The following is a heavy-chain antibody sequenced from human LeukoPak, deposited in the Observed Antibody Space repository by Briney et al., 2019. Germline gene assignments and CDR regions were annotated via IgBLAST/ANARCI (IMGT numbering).Heavy chain of an antibody. D-gene: IGHD5-18*01. CDR1: GFTFSIYG. V-gene: IGHV3-33*03. Sequence: GRSLRLSCAASGFTFSIYGMHWVRQAPGKGLEWVAIIWYDGSNKFYADSVKGRFTISRDNSKNSLYLQMNSLRTEDTALYYCAKGGLWRNFDYWGQGTLVTVSS. J-gene: IGHJ4*02. CDR2: IWYDGSNK. CDR3: AKGGLWRNFDY.